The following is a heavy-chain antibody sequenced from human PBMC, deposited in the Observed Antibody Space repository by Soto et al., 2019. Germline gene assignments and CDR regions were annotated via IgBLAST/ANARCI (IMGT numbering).Heavy chain of an antibody. V-gene: IGHV4-39*01. J-gene: IGHJ5*02. CDR1: GGSISSENYY. CDR2: IYYSGHT. CDR3: ARAGESAGQILGWFDP. D-gene: IGHD3-10*01. Sequence: QLQLQESGPGLLKPSETLSLTCTVSGGSISSENYYWGWIRQPPGKGLEWIGSIYYSGHTYYNPSLKSRASIFXVTCKXXFSLKLSSVTAADTAVYYCARAGESAGQILGWFDPWGQGTLVTVSS.